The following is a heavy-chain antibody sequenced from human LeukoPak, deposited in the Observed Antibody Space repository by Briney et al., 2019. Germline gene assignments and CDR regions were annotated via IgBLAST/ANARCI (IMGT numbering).Heavy chain of an antibody. CDR1: GYTFTGYY. J-gene: IGHJ4*02. CDR3: ARDTFGVDIVATTLDY. Sequence: ASVTVSCKASGYTFTGYYMHWVRQAPGQGLEWMGWINPNSGGTNYAQKFQGRVTMTRDTSISTAYMELSRLRSDDTAVYYCARDTFGVDIVATTLDYWGQGTLVTVSS. CDR2: INPNSGGT. D-gene: IGHD5-12*01. V-gene: IGHV1-2*02.